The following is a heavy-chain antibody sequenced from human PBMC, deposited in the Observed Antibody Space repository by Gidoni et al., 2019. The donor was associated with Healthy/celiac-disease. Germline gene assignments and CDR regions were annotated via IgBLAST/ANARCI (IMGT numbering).Heavy chain of an antibody. CDR1: GGSISSSNW. J-gene: IGHJ6*02. V-gene: IGHV4-4*02. CDR2: IYHSGST. CDR3: ARDLLEKGYYYYYYGMDV. Sequence: QVQLQESGPGLVKPSGTLSLTGAVSGGSISSSNWWSWVRQPPGKGLEWIGEIYHSGSTNYNPSLKSRVTISVDKSKNQFSLKLSSVTAADTAVYYCARDLLEKGYYYYYYGMDVWGQGTTVTVSS. D-gene: IGHD1-1*01.